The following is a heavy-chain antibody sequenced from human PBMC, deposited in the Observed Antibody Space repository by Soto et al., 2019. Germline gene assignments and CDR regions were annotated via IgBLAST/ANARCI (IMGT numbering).Heavy chain of an antibody. J-gene: IGHJ4*02. V-gene: IGHV3-30*18. D-gene: IGHD2-2*01. Sequence: QVQLVESGGGVVQPGRSLRLSCAASGFTFSSYGMHWVRQAPGKGLEWVAVISYDENNKKYADSVKGRFTISRDNSNNMLYLQMNSLRTEDTAVYFCAKDRVAVGPAWEVDDWGQGTRVTVSS. CDR2: ISYDENNK. CDR1: GFTFSSYG. CDR3: AKDRVAVGPAWEVDD.